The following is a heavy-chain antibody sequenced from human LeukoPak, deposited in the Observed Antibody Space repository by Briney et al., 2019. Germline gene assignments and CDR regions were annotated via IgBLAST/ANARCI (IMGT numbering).Heavy chain of an antibody. D-gene: IGHD2-2*01. V-gene: IGHV4-61*02. Sequence: SQTLSLTCTVSGGSISSGSYYWSWIRQPAGKGLEWIGRIYTSGSTNYNPSLKSRVTISVDTSKNQFSLKLSSVTAADTAVYYCASAVVPAAAFDIWGQGTMVTVSS. J-gene: IGHJ3*02. CDR2: IYTSGST. CDR3: ASAVVPAAAFDI. CDR1: GGSISSGSYY.